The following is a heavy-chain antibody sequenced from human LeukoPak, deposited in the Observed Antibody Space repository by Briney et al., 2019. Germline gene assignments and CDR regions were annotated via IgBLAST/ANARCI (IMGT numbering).Heavy chain of an antibody. Sequence: GASVKVSCKASGYTFTSYGISWVRQAPGQGLEWMGWISAYNGNTNYAQKLQGRVTMTTDTSTSTAYMELRSLRSDDTAVYYCARVPRYDSSGYFDYWGQGTLVTVSS. CDR2: ISAYNGNT. CDR3: ARVPRYDSSGYFDY. V-gene: IGHV1-18*01. CDR1: GYTFTSYG. J-gene: IGHJ4*02. D-gene: IGHD3-22*01.